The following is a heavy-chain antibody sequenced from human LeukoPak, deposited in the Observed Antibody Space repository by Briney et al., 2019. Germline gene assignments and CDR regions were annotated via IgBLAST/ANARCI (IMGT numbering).Heavy chain of an antibody. CDR1: GFTFSSEW. Sequence: PGGSLRLSCVASGFTFSSEWMSWVRQAPGKGLEWVTNINKDGSQKNYEDSVKGRFTVSRDNPKTSLYLHMNGPRADDTAIYYCARDHDGKDCWGQGTLVTVSS. J-gene: IGHJ4*02. CDR2: INKDGSQK. D-gene: IGHD1-1*01. V-gene: IGHV3-7*01. CDR3: ARDHDGKDC.